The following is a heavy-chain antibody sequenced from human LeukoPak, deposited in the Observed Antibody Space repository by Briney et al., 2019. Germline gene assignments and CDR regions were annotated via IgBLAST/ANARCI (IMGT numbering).Heavy chain of an antibody. Sequence: GGSLRLSCTASVLTVGSNCMTWVRQAPGKGLEWVSLIYTGGNTYYADSVRGRFTISRDISENTLYLQMSSLRTDDTAIYYCATVAVEGREFFQHWGQGTLVTVSS. J-gene: IGHJ1*01. CDR1: VLTVGSNC. V-gene: IGHV3-66*02. D-gene: IGHD6-19*01. CDR2: IYTGGNT. CDR3: ATVAVEGREFFQH.